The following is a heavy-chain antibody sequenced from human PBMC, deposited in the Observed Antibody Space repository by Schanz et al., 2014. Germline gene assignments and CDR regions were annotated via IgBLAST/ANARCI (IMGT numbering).Heavy chain of an antibody. CDR1: GFTFSNAW. CDR3: TRDRGALINHNDALDL. Sequence: AQVVESGGGLVKPGGSLRLSCVASGFTFSNAWMNWVRQGPGNRLEWVAVISNDGSDEHYADSVKGRFTISRDNSKNTLYLQMNSLRAEDTAVYYCTRDRGALINHNDALDLWGQGTMVSVSS. V-gene: IGHV3-30*03. J-gene: IGHJ3*01. CDR2: ISNDGSDE. D-gene: IGHD3-16*01.